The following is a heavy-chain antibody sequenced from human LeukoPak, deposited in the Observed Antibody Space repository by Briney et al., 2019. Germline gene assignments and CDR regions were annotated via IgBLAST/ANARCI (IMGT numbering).Heavy chain of an antibody. CDR1: GGSISSGGYY. CDR2: IYYSGST. Sequence: SETLSLTCTVSGGSISSGGYYWSWIRQHPGKGLEWIGYIYYSGSTYYNLSLKSRVTISVDTSKNQFSLKLSSVTAADMAVYYCARDRITMVRARSFYGMDVWGQGTTVTVSS. D-gene: IGHD3-10*01. J-gene: IGHJ6*02. CDR3: ARDRITMVRARSFYGMDV. V-gene: IGHV4-31*03.